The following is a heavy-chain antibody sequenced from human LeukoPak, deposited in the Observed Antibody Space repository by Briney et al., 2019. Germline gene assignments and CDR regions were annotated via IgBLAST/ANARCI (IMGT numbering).Heavy chain of an antibody. V-gene: IGHV3-74*01. CDR2: INSDGSST. Sequence: GGSVRLSCAASGFTFSSYWMHWVRQAPGKGLVWVSRINSDGSSTSYADSVKGRFTISRDNAKNTLYLQMNSLRAEDTAVYYCARESKYDFWSGYPEYYFDYWGQGTLVTVSS. D-gene: IGHD3-3*01. CDR3: ARESKYDFWSGYPEYYFDY. J-gene: IGHJ4*02. CDR1: GFTFSSYW.